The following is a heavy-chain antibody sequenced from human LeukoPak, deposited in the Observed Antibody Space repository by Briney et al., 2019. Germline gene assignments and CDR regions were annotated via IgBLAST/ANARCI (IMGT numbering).Heavy chain of an antibody. J-gene: IGHJ3*01. CDR2: IFYTGST. CDR3: ARSAHYYYDSASYGVAFDV. CDR1: GGSIRRYY. V-gene: IGHV4-59*01. D-gene: IGHD3-22*01. Sequence: SETPSLTSTDSGGSIRRYYWSWIRQPPGTGLEWICNIFYTGSTKYTPSLQSRVTISVDTANSQFSLKLGSVTAADTAMYYCARSAHYYYDSASYGVAFDVWGQGTMVTVSS.